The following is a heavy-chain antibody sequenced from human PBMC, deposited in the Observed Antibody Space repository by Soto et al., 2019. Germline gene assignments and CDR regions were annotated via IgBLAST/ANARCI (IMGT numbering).Heavy chain of an antibody. D-gene: IGHD3-3*01. J-gene: IGHJ4*02. V-gene: IGHV3-30*18. CDR3: AKGVGIFLEWLLS. Sequence: GGSLRLSCAASGFTFSSYGMHWVRQAPGKGLEWVAVISYDGSNKYYADSVKGRFTISRDNSKNTLYLQMNSLRAEDTAVYYCAKGVGIFLEWLLSWGQGTLVTVSS. CDR1: GFTFSSYG. CDR2: ISYDGSNK.